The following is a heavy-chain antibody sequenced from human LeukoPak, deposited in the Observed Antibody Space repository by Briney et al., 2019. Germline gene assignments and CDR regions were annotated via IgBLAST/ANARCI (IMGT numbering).Heavy chain of an antibody. CDR2: TYYRSKWYN. D-gene: IGHD6-19*01. Sequence: SQTLSLTCAISGDSVSSNSAAWNWIRQSPSRGLEWLGRTYYRSKWYNDYAVSVKSRITINPDTSKNQFSLQLNSVTPEDTAVYYCARDHSVVQWLVLDYYYGMDVWGQGTTVTVSS. CDR3: ARDHSVVQWLVLDYYYGMDV. CDR1: GDSVSSNSAA. V-gene: IGHV6-1*01. J-gene: IGHJ6*02.